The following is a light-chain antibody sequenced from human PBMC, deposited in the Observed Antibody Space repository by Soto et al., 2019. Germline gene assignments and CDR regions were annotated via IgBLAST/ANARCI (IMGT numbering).Light chain of an antibody. CDR1: SSNIGAGYD. Sequence: QSVLTQPPSVSGAPGQRVTISCTGSSSNIGAGYDVHWYQQLPGTAPKLLIYGNSNRPSGVPDRFSGSKSGTSASLAITGLQAGDEADYCCRSYGSSLSGWGFGGGTKLTVL. J-gene: IGLJ3*02. CDR3: RSYGSSLSGWG. CDR2: GNS. V-gene: IGLV1-40*01.